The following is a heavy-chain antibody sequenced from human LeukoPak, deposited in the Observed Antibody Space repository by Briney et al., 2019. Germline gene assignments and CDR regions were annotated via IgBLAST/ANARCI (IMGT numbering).Heavy chain of an antibody. CDR3: ARLAADIVGAKGAFDI. Sequence: SVKVSCKASGGTFSSYAISWVRQAPGQGLEWMGGIIPIFGTANYAQKFQGRVTITADESTSTAYMELSSLRSEDTAVYYCARLAADIVGAKGAFDIWGQGTMVTVSS. CDR2: IIPIFGTA. CDR1: GGTFSSYA. V-gene: IGHV1-69*13. D-gene: IGHD1-26*01. J-gene: IGHJ3*02.